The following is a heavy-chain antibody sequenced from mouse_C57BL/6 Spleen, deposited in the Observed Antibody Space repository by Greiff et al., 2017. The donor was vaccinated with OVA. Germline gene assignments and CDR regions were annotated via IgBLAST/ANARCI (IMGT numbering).Heavy chain of an antibody. CDR2: IDPETGGT. V-gene: IGHV1-15*01. Sequence: VQGVESGAELVRPGASVTLSCKASGYTFTDYEMHWVKQTPVHGLEWIGAIDPETGGTAYNQKFKGKAILTADKSSSTAYMELRSLTSEDSAVYYCTRCYYGSRYWYFDVWGTGTTVTVSS. D-gene: IGHD1-1*01. CDR1: GYTFTDYE. J-gene: IGHJ1*03. CDR3: TRCYYGSRYWYFDV.